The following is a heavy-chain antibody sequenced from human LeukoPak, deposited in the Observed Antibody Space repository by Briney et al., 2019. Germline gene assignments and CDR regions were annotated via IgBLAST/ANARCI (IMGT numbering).Heavy chain of an antibody. CDR1: GGSISSYY. Sequence: SETLSLICTVPGGSISSYYWSWIRQPAGKGLEWIGRIYTSGSTNYNPSLKSRVTMSVDTSKNQFSLKLSSVTAADTAVYYCARAGGITFGGGWDDYFDYWGQGTLVTVSS. J-gene: IGHJ4*02. CDR3: ARAGGITFGGGWDDYFDY. D-gene: IGHD3-16*01. V-gene: IGHV4-4*07. CDR2: IYTSGST.